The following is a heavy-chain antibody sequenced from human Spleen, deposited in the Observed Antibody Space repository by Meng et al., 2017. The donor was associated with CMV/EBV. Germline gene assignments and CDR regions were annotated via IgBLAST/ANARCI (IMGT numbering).Heavy chain of an antibody. D-gene: IGHD5-12*01. Sequence: SLKISCAASGFTFSDHYMDWVRQAPGKGLEWVGRNRKKANSYITEYAASVKGRFTISRDDSKNSLYLQMNSLKTEDTAVYYCVRVIYGGYVLEAFDIWGQGTMVTVSS. CDR1: GFTFSDHY. V-gene: IGHV3-72*01. J-gene: IGHJ3*02. CDR3: VRVIYGGYVLEAFDI. CDR2: NRKKANSYIT.